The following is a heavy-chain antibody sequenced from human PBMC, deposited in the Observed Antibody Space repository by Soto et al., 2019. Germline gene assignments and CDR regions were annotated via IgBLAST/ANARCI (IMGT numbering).Heavy chain of an antibody. CDR3: ARKLQKVWQQPSPEYYFDY. CDR1: GFTFSSYA. D-gene: IGHD6-13*01. Sequence: PGGSLRLSCAASGFTFSSYAMSWVRQAPGKGLEWVSAISGSGGSTYYADSVKGRFTISRDNSKNSLYLQMNSLRAEDTAVYYCARKLQKVWQQPSPEYYFDYWGQGTLVTVSS. J-gene: IGHJ4*02. V-gene: IGHV3-23*01. CDR2: ISGSGGST.